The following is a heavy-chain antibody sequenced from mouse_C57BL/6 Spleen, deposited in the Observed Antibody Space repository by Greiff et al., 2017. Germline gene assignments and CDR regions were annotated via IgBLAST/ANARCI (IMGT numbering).Heavy chain of an antibody. V-gene: IGHV1-22*01. Sequence: EVKLVESGPELVKPGASVKMSCKASGYTFTDYYMHWVKQSHGKSLEWIGYINPNNGGTSYNQKFKGKATLTVNQSSSTAYMELRSLTSEDSAVYYCARGVPYDGYYGAMDYWGQGTSVTVSS. CDR1: GYTFTDYY. CDR3: ARGVPYDGYYGAMDY. CDR2: INPNNGGT. D-gene: IGHD2-3*01. J-gene: IGHJ4*01.